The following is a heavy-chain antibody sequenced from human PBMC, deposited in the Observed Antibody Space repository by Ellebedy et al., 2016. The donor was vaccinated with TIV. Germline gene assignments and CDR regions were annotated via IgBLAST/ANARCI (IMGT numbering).Heavy chain of an antibody. Sequence: SCXASGYTFRYFYMHWVRQAPGKGLEWVAVIRSDGSDRYYADSVKGRFTISRDNSNNTLYLHMNSLRVEDSAVYFCARGSYFTVTDTSLIDYWGQGTLVTVSS. J-gene: IGHJ4*02. CDR2: IRSDGSDR. D-gene: IGHD2-21*02. CDR3: ARGSYFTVTDTSLIDY. V-gene: IGHV3-33*01. CDR1: GYTFRYFY.